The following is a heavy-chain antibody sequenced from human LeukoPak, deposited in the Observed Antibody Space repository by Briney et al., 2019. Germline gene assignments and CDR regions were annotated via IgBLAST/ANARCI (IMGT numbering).Heavy chain of an antibody. J-gene: IGHJ4*02. CDR2: ISSSSSTI. V-gene: IGHV3-48*01. Sequence: GGSLRLSCAASGFTFSSYSMNWVRQAPGKGLEWVSYISSSSSTIYYADSVEGRFTISRDNAKNSLYLQMNSLRAEDTAVYYCARERALFDHWGQGTLVTVSS. CDR3: ARERALFDH. CDR1: GFTFSSYS.